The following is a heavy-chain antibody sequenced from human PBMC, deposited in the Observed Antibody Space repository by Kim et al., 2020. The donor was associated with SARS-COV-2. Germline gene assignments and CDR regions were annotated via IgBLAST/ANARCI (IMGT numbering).Heavy chain of an antibody. CDR1: GFTFSTYG. CDR2: ISGSDGST. J-gene: IGHJ4*02. CDR3: AKGVSWSSHYPLAY. D-gene: IGHD3-3*01. Sequence: GGSLRLSCAASGFTFSTYGMNWVRQAPGKGLEWVSTISGSDGSTFYADSVKGRFTVSRDNSKNTLYLQMDSLRADDTAVYYCAKGVSWSSHYPLAYWGQGTLVTVSS. V-gene: IGHV3-23*01.